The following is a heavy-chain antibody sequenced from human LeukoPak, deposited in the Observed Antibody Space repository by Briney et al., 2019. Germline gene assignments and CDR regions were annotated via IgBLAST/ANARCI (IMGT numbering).Heavy chain of an antibody. CDR1: GGSISSYY. V-gene: IGHV4-4*07. CDR3: ARDSPGGVVGATDYYYMDV. J-gene: IGHJ6*03. D-gene: IGHD1-26*01. CDR2: IYTSGST. Sequence: SETLSLTCTVSGGSISSYYGSWIRQPAGKGLEWIGRIYTSGSTNYNPSLKSRVTISVDKSKNQFSLKLSSVTAADTAVYYCARDSPGGVVGATDYYYMDVWGKGTTVTVSS.